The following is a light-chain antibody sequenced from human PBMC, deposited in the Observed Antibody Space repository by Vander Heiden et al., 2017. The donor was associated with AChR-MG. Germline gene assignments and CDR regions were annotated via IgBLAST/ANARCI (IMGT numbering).Light chain of an antibody. CDR2: KAS. Sequence: DIQMTQSPSTLSASVGDRVTITCRASQSITIWLAWYQQKPGKAPKLLIYKASSLESGVPSRFSGSGSGTEFTLTISSLQPDDFATYYCQQYNSYSLTFGGGTKVEIK. CDR3: QQYNSYSLT. V-gene: IGKV1-5*03. J-gene: IGKJ4*01. CDR1: QSITIW.